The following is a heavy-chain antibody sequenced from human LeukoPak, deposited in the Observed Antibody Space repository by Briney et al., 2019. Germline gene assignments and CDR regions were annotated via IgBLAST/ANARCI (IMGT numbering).Heavy chain of an antibody. CDR3: ARHRTDYGSGSNAFDI. CDR1: GYSFTSYW. D-gene: IGHD3-10*01. Sequence: GEALKISCKGSGYSFTSYWIGWVRQMPGKGLEWMGIIYPGDSDTRYSPSFQGQVTISADKSISTAYLQWSSLKATDTAMYYCARHRTDYGSGSNAFDIWGQGTMVTVSS. V-gene: IGHV5-51*01. J-gene: IGHJ3*02. CDR2: IYPGDSDT.